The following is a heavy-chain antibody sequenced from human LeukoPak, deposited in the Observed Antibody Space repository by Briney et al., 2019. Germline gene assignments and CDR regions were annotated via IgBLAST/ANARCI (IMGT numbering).Heavy chain of an antibody. D-gene: IGHD3-3*01. CDR3: AKTYYDFWSGYYNDY. CDR2: ISGDGGRT. Sequence: GGSLRLSCAASGFTFSSYAMSWVRQAPGKGLEWVSGISGDGGRTFYADSVKGRFTISRDNSKNTLYLQMNSLRAEDTAVYYCAKTYYDFWSGYYNDYWGQGTLVTVSS. V-gene: IGHV3-23*01. J-gene: IGHJ4*02. CDR1: GFTFSSYA.